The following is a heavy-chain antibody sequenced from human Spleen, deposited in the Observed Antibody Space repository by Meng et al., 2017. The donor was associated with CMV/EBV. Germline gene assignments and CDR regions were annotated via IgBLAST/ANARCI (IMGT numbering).Heavy chain of an antibody. CDR1: GYTFTGYY. CDR2: IDPNSGGT. Sequence: ASVKVSCKSSGYTFTGYYMHWVRQAPGQGLEWMGWIDPNSGGTNYAQKFQGRVIMTSDTSTSAVYMELSTLSSDDRAVYYCARGGAHCSVGGCYFDFWGQGSLVTVSS. V-gene: IGHV1-2*02. D-gene: IGHD2-15*01. CDR3: ARGGAHCSVGGCYFDF. J-gene: IGHJ4*02.